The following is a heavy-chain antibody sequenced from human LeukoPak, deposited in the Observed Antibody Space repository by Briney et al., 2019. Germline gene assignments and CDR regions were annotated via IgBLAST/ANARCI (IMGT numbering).Heavy chain of an antibody. D-gene: IGHD1-20*01. CDR1: GGTFSSYA. Sequence: SRKVSCKASGGTFSSYAISWVRQARGQGLEWMGRIIPILGVANYAQKFQCRVTITADKSTRTAYMELSSLRSADPAVYYCARGPGITGIDRAFDYWGQGTLVTV. J-gene: IGHJ4*02. CDR2: IIPILGVA. V-gene: IGHV1-69*04. CDR3: ARGPGITGIDRAFDY.